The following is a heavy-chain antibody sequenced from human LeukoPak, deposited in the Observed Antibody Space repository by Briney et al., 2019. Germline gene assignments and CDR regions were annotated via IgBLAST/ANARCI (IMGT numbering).Heavy chain of an antibody. CDR1: GGSISSYY. CDR2: IYYSGST. J-gene: IGHJ3*02. V-gene: IGHV4-59*01. Sequence: SETLSLTCTVSGGSISSYYWSWIRQPPGKGLEWIGYIYYSGSTNYNPSLKSRVTISVDTSKNQFSLKLSSVTAADTAVYYCARVLCIGGCIFRYSGYDPLLGRAFDIWGQGTMVTVSS. CDR3: ARVLCIGGCIFRYSGYDPLLGRAFDI. D-gene: IGHD5-12*01.